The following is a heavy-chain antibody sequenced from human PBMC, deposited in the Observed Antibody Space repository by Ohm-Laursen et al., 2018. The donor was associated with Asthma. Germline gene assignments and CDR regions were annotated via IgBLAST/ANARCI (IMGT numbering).Heavy chain of an antibody. CDR2: IYYSGST. CDR3: ARGKGGYEVDY. J-gene: IGHJ4*02. CDR1: GGSISSGDYY. V-gene: IGHV4-30-4*01. Sequence: SQTLSLTCPVSGGSISSGDYYWSWIRQPPGKGLEWIGYIYYSGSTYYNPSLKSRVTISVDTSKNQFSLKLSSVTAADTAVYYCARGKGGYEVDYWGQGTLVTVSS. D-gene: IGHD6-19*01.